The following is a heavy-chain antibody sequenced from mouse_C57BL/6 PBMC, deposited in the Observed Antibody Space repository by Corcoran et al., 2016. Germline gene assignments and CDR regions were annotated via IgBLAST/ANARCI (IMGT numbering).Heavy chain of an antibody. V-gene: IGHV1-80*01. CDR3: ARSGRSYAMDY. Sequence: QVQLQQSGAELVKPGASVKISCKASGYAFSSYWMNWVKQRPGKGLEGIGQIYPGDGDTNYNGKFKGKATLTADKSSSTAYMQLSSLPSEDSAVYFCARSGRSYAMDYWGQGTSVTVSS. J-gene: IGHJ4*01. CDR2: IYPGDGDT. CDR1: GYAFSSYW. D-gene: IGHD1-1*01.